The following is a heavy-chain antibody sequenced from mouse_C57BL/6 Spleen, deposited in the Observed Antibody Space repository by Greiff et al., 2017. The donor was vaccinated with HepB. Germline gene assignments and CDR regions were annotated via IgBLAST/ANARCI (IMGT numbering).Heavy chain of an antibody. J-gene: IGHJ1*03. CDR3: TGDGSSYWYFDV. CDR1: GFTFSNYW. CDR2: IRVKSDNYAT. V-gene: IGHV6-3*01. D-gene: IGHD1-1*01. Sequence: EVKVEESGGGLVQPGGSMKLSCVASGFTFSNYWMNWVRQSPEKGLEWVAQIRVKSDNYATHYAESVKGRFTISRDDSKSSVYLQMNNLRAEDTGIYYCTGDGSSYWYFDVWGTGTTVTVSS.